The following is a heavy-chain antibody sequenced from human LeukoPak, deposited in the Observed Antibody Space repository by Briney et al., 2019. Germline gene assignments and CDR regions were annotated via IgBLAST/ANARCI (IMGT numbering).Heavy chain of an antibody. D-gene: IGHD6-13*01. CDR3: ARGLTSWYLSHFDY. Sequence: SESLSLSCTVSGGSISSSSYYWGWIRQPPGKGLEWIGSIYYSGSTYYNPSLKSRVTISVDTSKNQFSLKLSSVTAADTAVYYCARGLTSWYLSHFDYWGQGTLVTVSS. V-gene: IGHV4-39*01. CDR2: IYYSGST. J-gene: IGHJ4*02. CDR1: GGSISSSSYY.